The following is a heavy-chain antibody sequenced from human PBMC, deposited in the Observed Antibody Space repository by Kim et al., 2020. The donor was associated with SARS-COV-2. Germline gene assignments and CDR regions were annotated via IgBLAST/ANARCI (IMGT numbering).Heavy chain of an antibody. V-gene: IGHV4-34*01. CDR1: GGSFSGYY. D-gene: IGHD3-10*01. Sequence: SETLSLTCAVYGGSFSGYYWSWIRQPPGKGLEWIGEINHSGSTNYNPSLKSRVTISVDTSKNQFSLKLSSVTAADTAVYYCARGRINYYGSGSLDWFDPWGQGTLVTVSS. CDR3: ARGRINYYGSGSLDWFDP. J-gene: IGHJ5*02. CDR2: INHSGST.